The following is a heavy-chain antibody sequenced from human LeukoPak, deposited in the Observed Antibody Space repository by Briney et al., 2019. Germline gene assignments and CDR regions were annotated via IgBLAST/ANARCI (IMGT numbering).Heavy chain of an antibody. CDR1: GGSITNYY. CDR2: IYYSGTT. Sequence: TSSETLSLTCTVSGGSITNYYWSWIRQSPGKGLEWIGYIYYSGTTYYNPSLKSRVTISVDTTKNQFSLKLTSSTAADTAVYYCARQCGGDCYGAFDIWGQGSVVTVSS. CDR3: ARQCGGDCYGAFDI. D-gene: IGHD2-21*02. J-gene: IGHJ3*02. V-gene: IGHV4-59*08.